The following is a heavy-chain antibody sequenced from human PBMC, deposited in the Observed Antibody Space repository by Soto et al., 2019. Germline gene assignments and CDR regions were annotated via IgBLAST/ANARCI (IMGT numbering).Heavy chain of an antibody. CDR2: IYYSGST. J-gene: IGHJ4*02. D-gene: IGHD2-2*01. CDR1: GGSISSYY. Sequence: ETLSLTCTVSGGSISSYYWSWIRQPPGKGLEWIGYIYYSGSTNYNPSLKSRVTISVDTSKNQFSLKLSSVTAADTAVYYCARDSVVVPAAIAYWGQGTLVTVSS. CDR3: ARDSVVVPAAIAY. V-gene: IGHV4-59*01.